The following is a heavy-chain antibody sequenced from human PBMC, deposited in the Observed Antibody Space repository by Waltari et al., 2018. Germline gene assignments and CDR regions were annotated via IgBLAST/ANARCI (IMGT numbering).Heavy chain of an antibody. CDR1: GLRFSVYT. Sequence: EVQLVESGGGLVNPGGSLRLTCAASGLRFSVYTLAWVRQAPGKELELVASISSLSDYIDYGDSVNGRFTISRDNSKSSLYLQMDSLGAGDTAVYYGVRDLREGRYMNFFDIWGQGTLVIVSS. V-gene: IGHV3-21*02. J-gene: IGHJ4*02. CDR3: VRDLREGRYMNFFDI. D-gene: IGHD3-9*01. CDR2: ISSLSDYI.